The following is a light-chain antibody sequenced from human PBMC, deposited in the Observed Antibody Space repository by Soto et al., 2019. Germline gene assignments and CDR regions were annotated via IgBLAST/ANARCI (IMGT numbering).Light chain of an antibody. CDR1: ETIASY. J-gene: IGKJ1*01. CDR2: AAS. V-gene: IGKV1-39*01. Sequence: DIQMTQSPSSLSASVGDRVTITCRASETIASYLNWYQQRPGKAPKLLIYAASSLQSGVPSRFGGSGSGTDFTLTITSLQPEDFATYYCQQTYNPPRTCGQGTRL. CDR3: QQTYNPPRT.